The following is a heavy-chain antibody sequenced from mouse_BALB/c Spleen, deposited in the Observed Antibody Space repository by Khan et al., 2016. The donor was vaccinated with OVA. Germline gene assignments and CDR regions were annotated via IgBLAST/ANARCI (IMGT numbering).Heavy chain of an antibody. V-gene: IGHV9-3-1*01. CDR3: ARRRGTYAMDY. D-gene: IGHD2-14*01. CDR1: GYTFTNYG. Sequence: QIQLVQSGPELKKPGETVKISCKASGYTFTNYGMNWVKQAPGKGLKWMGWINTYTGEPTYADDFKGRFAFSLETSASTAYLQINNLKNEDAATYCCARRRGTYAMDYWCQGTSVTVSS. CDR2: INTYTGEP. J-gene: IGHJ4*01.